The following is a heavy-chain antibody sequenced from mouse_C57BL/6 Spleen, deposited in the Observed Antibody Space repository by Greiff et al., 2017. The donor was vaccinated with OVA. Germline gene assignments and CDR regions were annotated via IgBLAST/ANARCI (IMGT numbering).Heavy chain of an antibody. CDR1: GFTFSSYA. CDR3: TRVYSNSCFGY. D-gene: IGHD2-5*01. Sequence: EVQLQQSGEGLVKPGGSLKLSCAASGFTFSSYAMSWVRQTPEKRLEWVAYISSGGDYIYYADTVKGRFTISRDNARNTLYLQMSSLKSEDTAMYYCTRVYSNSCFGYWGQGTTLTVSS. CDR2: ISSGGDYI. V-gene: IGHV5-9-1*02. J-gene: IGHJ2*01.